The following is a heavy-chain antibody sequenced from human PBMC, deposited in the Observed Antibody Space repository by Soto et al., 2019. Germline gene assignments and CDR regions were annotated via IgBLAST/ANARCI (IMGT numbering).Heavy chain of an antibody. CDR2: MNPNSGNK. CDR3: ARFLTYSSSWYYFDY. CDR1: GYTFTSYD. V-gene: IGHV1-8*01. J-gene: IGHJ4*02. Sequence: QVQLVQSGAEVKKPGASVKVSCKDSGYTFTSYDINWVRQATGQGLEWMGWMNPNSGNKGYAQKFQSRVTMTRNTSISTAYMELSSLRSEDTAVYYCARFLTYSSSWYYFDYWGQGTLVTVSS. D-gene: IGHD6-13*01.